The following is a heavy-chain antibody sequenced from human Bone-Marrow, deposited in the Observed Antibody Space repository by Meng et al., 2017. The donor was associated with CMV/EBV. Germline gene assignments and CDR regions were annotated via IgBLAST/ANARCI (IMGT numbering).Heavy chain of an antibody. J-gene: IGHJ4*02. D-gene: IGHD6-19*01. V-gene: IGHV3-30*04. CDR2: ISYDGSNK. CDR3: ASISVAGTVAFDY. Sequence: GGSLRLSCAASGFTFSSYAMHWVRQAPGKGLEWVAVISYDGSNKYYADSVKGRFTISRDNSKNTRYLQMSSLRAEDTAVYYCASISVAGTVAFDYWGQGTLVTVSS. CDR1: GFTFSSYA.